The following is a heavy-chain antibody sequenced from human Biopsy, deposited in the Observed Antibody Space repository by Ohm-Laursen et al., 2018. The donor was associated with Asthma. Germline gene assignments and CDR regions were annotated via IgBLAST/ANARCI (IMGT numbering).Heavy chain of an antibody. CDR2: ISAYNGNT. CDR3: TRDRGLQTLRVDP. V-gene: IGHV1-18*01. Sequence: SSVKVSCKASGGTFSSYAISWVRQAPGQGLERMGWISAYNGNTNYAQKLQGRVTMTTDTSTSTAYMELRSLRSDDTAVYYCTRDRGLQTLRVDPWGQGTLVTVSS. J-gene: IGHJ5*02. D-gene: IGHD4-11*01. CDR1: GGTFSSYA.